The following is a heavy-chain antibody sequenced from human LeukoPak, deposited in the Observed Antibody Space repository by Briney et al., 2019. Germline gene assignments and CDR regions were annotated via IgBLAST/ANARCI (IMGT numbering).Heavy chain of an antibody. CDR1: GGSFSGYY. D-gene: IGHD2-2*01. CDR2: INHSGST. J-gene: IGHJ3*02. Sequence: PSETLSLTCAVYGGSFSGYYWSWIRQPPGKGLEWIGEINHSGSTNYNPSLKGRVTISVDTSKNQFSLKLSSVTAADTAVYYCALGYCSSTSCVRAFDIWGQGTMVTASS. V-gene: IGHV4-34*01. CDR3: ALGYCSSTSCVRAFDI.